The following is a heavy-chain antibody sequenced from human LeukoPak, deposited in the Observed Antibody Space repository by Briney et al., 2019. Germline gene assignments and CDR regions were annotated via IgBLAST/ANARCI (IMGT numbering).Heavy chain of an antibody. CDR1: GYTFTSYA. J-gene: IGHJ3*02. Sequence: ASVKVSCKASGYTFTSYAMHWVRQAPGQRLEWMGWINAGNGNTKYSQKFQGRVTITRDTSASTAYMELSSLRSEDTAVYYCARVRWKYSTDFGAFDIWGQGTMVTVSS. CDR2: INAGNGNT. V-gene: IGHV1-3*01. CDR3: ARVRWKYSTDFGAFDI. D-gene: IGHD6-6*01.